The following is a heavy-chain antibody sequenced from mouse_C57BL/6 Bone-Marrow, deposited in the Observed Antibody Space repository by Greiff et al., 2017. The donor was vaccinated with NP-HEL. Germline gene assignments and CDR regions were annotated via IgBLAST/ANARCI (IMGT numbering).Heavy chain of an antibody. V-gene: IGHV1-54*01. CDR3: AREGYYAMDD. Sequence: QVQLQQSGAELVRPGTSVKVSCKASGYAFTNYLIDWVKQRPGQGLEWIGVINPGSGGTNYNEKFKGKATLTADKSSSTAYMQLSSLTSEDSAVYFCAREGYYAMDDWGQGTSVTVSS. J-gene: IGHJ4*01. CDR1: GYAFTNYL. CDR2: INPGSGGT.